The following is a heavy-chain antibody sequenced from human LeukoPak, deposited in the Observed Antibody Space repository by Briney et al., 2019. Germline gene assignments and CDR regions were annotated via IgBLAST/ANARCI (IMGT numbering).Heavy chain of an antibody. V-gene: IGHV3-9*03. Sequence: GGSLRLSCAASGFTFDDYAMHWVRQAPGKGLEWVPGISWNSGSIGYADSVKGRFTISRDNAKNSLYLQMNSLRAEDMALYYCAKAGSSSWYGYFDYWGQGTLVTVSS. CDR2: ISWNSGSI. CDR1: GFTFDDYA. D-gene: IGHD6-13*01. CDR3: AKAGSSSWYGYFDY. J-gene: IGHJ4*02.